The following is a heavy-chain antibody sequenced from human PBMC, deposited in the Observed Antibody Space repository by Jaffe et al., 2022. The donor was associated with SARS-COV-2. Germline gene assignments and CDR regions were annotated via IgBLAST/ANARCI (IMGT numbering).Heavy chain of an antibody. V-gene: IGHV3-7*03. Sequence: EGQLVESGGGLVQPGGSLRLSCAASGFTFSSYWMSWVRQAPGKRMEWVANIKQDGSEKYYVDSVRGRFTISRDNAKNSLYLQMNSLRAEDTAVYYCARDTGWNLLSPWGQGTLVTVSS. CDR3: ARDTGWNLLSP. CDR1: GFTFSSYW. CDR2: IKQDGSEK. D-gene: IGHD1-1*01. J-gene: IGHJ5*02.